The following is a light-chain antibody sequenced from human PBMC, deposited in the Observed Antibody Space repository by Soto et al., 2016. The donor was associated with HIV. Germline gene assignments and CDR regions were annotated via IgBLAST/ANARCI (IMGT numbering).Light chain of an antibody. J-gene: IGLJ2*01. CDR1: SLRNSY. Sequence: SSELTQDPAVSVALGQTVRITCQGDSLRNSYANWYHQKPGQAPILLIYGKNNRPSGIPDRFSGSSSGNIVSLTIIGAQAEDEADYYCNSHDSTTNHVVFGGGTKLTVL. V-gene: IGLV3-19*01. CDR2: GKN. CDR3: NSHDSTTNHVV.